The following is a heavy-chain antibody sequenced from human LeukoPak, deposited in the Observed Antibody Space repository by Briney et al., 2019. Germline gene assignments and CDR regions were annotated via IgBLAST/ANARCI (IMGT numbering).Heavy chain of an antibody. V-gene: IGHV4-4*07. J-gene: IGHJ6*03. CDR3: ARGHIIAARPARHYYYMDV. Sequence: SETLTLTCTVSGGSITNYYWSWIRQPAGKGLEWIGRIYTSGSTNYNPSLKSRVTMSVDTSKNQFSLKLSSVTAADTAVYYCARGHIIAARPARHYYYMDVWGKGTTVTVSS. CDR2: IYTSGST. CDR1: GGSITNYY. D-gene: IGHD6-6*01.